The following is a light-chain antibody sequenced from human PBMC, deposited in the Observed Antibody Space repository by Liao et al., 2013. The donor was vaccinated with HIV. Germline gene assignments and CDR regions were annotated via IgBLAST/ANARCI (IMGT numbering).Light chain of an antibody. V-gene: IGLV3-21*01. Sequence: SYVLTQPSSLSVAPGKTARMTCGGNSIGSESVHWYQRRPGQAPVLLIYYDAYRPSGIPERFSGSNSGNTATLTISRVEVGDEADYYCQVWDSSGDHPVFGGGTKLTVL. CDR3: QVWDSSGDHPV. CDR2: YDA. J-gene: IGLJ2*01. CDR1: SIGSES.